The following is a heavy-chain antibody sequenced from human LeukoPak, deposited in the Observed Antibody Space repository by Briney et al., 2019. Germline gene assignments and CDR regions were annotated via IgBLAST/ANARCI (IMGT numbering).Heavy chain of an antibody. CDR1: GGSISSSSYY. Sequence: SETLSLTCTVTGGSISSSSYYWGWIRQPPGKGLEWIGSIYYSGSTYYNPSLKSRVTISVDTSKNQFSLKLSSVTAADTAVYYCARDLGSSYYYDSSGLFDYWGQGTLVTVSS. CDR3: ARDLGSSYYYDSSGLFDY. V-gene: IGHV4-39*07. J-gene: IGHJ4*02. D-gene: IGHD3-22*01. CDR2: IYYSGST.